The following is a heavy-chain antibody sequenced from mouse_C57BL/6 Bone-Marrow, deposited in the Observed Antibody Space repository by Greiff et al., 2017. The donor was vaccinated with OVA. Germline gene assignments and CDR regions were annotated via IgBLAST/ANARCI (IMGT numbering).Heavy chain of an antibody. J-gene: IGHJ3*01. CDR3: ALIYYDYDPFAY. V-gene: IGHV14-3*01. CDR2: IDPANGNT. Sequence: VQLQQSVAELVRPGASVKLSCTASGFNIKNTYMHSVKQRPEQGLEWIGRIDPANGNTKYAPKFQGKATITADTSSNTAYLQLSSLTSEDTAIYYCALIYYDYDPFAYWGQVTLVTVSA. D-gene: IGHD2-4*01. CDR1: GFNIKNTY.